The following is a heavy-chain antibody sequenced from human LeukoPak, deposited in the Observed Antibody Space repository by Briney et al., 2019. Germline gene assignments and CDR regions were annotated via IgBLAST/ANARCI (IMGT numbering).Heavy chain of an antibody. D-gene: IGHD3-3*01. V-gene: IGHV3-7*01. CDR3: ARDLPDPYDFWSGYPYGMDV. Sequence: GGSLRLSCAASGFTVSSNYMSWVRQAPGKGLEWVANIKQDGSEKYYVDSVKGRFTISRDNAKNSLYLQMNSLRAEDTAVYYCARDLPDPYDFWSGYPYGMDVWGQGTTVTVSS. CDR2: IKQDGSEK. J-gene: IGHJ6*02. CDR1: GFTVSSNY.